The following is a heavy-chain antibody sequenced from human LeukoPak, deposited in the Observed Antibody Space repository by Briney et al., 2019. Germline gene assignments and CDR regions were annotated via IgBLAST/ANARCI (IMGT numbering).Heavy chain of an antibody. CDR3: ARGYTAAFDY. Sequence: GGSLRPSCAASGLTFSKYWMHWVRQAPGKGLVWVSQINGDGSRTTYADSVKGRFTISRDNARNTLYLQMNSLRAEDTAVYYCARGYTAAFDYWGQGTLVTVSS. CDR1: GLTFSKYW. V-gene: IGHV3-74*01. CDR2: INGDGSRT. J-gene: IGHJ4*02. D-gene: IGHD5-18*01.